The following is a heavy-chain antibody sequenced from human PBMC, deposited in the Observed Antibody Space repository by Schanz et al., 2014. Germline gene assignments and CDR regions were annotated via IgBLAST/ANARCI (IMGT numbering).Heavy chain of an antibody. CDR3: ARVRRRIATPSTPSFRNYYYYAMDV. CDR1: GFSFSSYS. J-gene: IGHJ6*02. CDR2: ISSSGNTI. Sequence: EADLVESGGGLIQRGESLRLSCSASGFSFSSYSMNWVRQAPGKGLEWVSYISSSGNTIYYADSVKGRFTISRDNAKNSLYLQMNSLRAEDTAVYYCARVRRRIATPSTPSFRNYYYYAMDVWGQGTTVTVSS. D-gene: IGHD6-13*01. V-gene: IGHV3-48*04.